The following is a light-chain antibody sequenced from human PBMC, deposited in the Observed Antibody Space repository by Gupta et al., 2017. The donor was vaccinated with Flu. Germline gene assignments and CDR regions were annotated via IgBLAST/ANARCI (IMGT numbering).Light chain of an antibody. CDR1: QGISHW. CDR3: QQTNSFHGT. CDR2: GAS. Sequence: IQMTQSPSSVSASVGDRVTITCRASQGISHWLAWYQQKPGKAPKLLIYGASSLQSGVPLRFSGSGSGTDFTLIISSLQPEDFATFYCQQTNSFHGTFGQGTKVEIK. J-gene: IGKJ1*01. V-gene: IGKV1-12*01.